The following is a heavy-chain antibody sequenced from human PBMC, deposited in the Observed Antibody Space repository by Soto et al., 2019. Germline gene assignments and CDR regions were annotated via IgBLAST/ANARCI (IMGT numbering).Heavy chain of an antibody. CDR2: IYWDDDK. D-gene: IGHD6-19*01. V-gene: IGHV2-5*02. J-gene: IGHJ2*01. Sequence: QITLKESGPTLVKPTQTLTLTCTFSGFSLSTSGVGVGWIRQPPGKALEWLALIYWDDDKRYSPSLKSRLTITKDTSKNQVVLTMTNMVPVDTATYYCARGTSSGWTSYWYFDLWGRGTLVTVSS. CDR3: ARGTSSGWTSYWYFDL. CDR1: GFSLSTSGVG.